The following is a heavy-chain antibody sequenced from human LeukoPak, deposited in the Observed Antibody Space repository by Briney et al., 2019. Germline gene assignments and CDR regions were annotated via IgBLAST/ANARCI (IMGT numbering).Heavy chain of an antibody. J-gene: IGHJ5*02. Sequence: GSLRLSCAASGFTFSSYGMHWVRQAPGNGLEWVAVISYDGSNKYYADSVKGRFTIYRDNSKNTLYLQMNSLRAEDTAVYYCARAWSNWFDPWGQGTLVTVSS. D-gene: IGHD3-3*01. CDR3: ARAWSNWFDP. CDR2: ISYDGSNK. V-gene: IGHV3-30*03. CDR1: GFTFSSYG.